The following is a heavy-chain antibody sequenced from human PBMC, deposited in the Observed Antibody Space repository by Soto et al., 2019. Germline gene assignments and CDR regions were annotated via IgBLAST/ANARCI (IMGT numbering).Heavy chain of an antibody. V-gene: IGHV1-69*13. CDR1: GGTFSAYA. J-gene: IGHJ5*02. D-gene: IGHD2-21*02. CDR2: IIPFFARS. CDR3: AKGGVVTAIGDWFDP. Sequence: SVKVSCKASGGTFSAYAVSWVRQVPGQGLEWMGGIIPFFARSHYAQKFQGRVTITADEPTSTAYMELSSLSSDDTAMYYCAKGGVVTAIGDWFDPWGQGTLVTVSS.